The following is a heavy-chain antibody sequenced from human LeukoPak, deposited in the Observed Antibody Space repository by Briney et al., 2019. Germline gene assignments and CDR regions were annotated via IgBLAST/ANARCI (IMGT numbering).Heavy chain of an antibody. CDR2: ISYDGSNK. J-gene: IGHJ4*02. Sequence: PGGSLRLSCAASGFTFSSYGMHWVRQAPGKGLEWVAVISYDGSNKYYADSVKGRFTISRDNSKNTLYLQMNSLRAEDTAVYYCASPGASAAGTGYWGQGTLVTVSS. CDR1: GFTFSSYG. D-gene: IGHD6-13*01. V-gene: IGHV3-30*03. CDR3: ASPGASAAGTGY.